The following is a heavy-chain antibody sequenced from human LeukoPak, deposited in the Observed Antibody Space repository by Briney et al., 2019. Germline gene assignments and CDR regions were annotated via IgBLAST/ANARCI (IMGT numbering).Heavy chain of an antibody. J-gene: IGHJ5*02. V-gene: IGHV1-69*13. CDR3: AREVLGELLRGRVDP. D-gene: IGHD3-10*01. CDR2: IIPIFGTA. CDR1: GGTFSSYA. Sequence: SVKVSCKASGGTFSSYAISWVRQAPGQGLEWMGGIIPIFGTANYAQKFQGRVTITADESTSTAYMELSSLRSEDTAVYYCAREVLGELLRGRVDPWGQGTLVTVSS.